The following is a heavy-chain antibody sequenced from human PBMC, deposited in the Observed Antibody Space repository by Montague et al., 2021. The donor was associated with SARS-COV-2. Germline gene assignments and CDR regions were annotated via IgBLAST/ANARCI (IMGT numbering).Heavy chain of an antibody. CDR2: ISDSGST. D-gene: IGHD2-15*01. V-gene: IGHV4-59*08. Sequence: SETRSLTCTVSGGSISSFYWSWSRQPPGKGLEWIGYISDSGSTNYNPSLTSRVTMSVDTSKNQFSLKVNSVTAADTAVYYCARHYSATLPAVYWGQGTLVTVSS. CDR3: ARHYSATLPAVY. J-gene: IGHJ4*02. CDR1: GGSISSFY.